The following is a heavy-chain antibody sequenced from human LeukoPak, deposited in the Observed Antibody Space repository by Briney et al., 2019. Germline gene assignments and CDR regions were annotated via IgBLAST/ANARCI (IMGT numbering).Heavy chain of an antibody. D-gene: IGHD1-26*01. Sequence: ASVKVSCKASGYTFTSHGISWVRQAPGQGLEWMGWISSNNGNTKYAQKFQGRVTMTEDTSTDTAYMELSSLRSEDTAVYYCATALPSYSGSYFDYWGQGTLVTVSS. J-gene: IGHJ4*02. V-gene: IGHV1-18*01. CDR2: ISSNNGNT. CDR1: GYTFTSHG. CDR3: ATALPSYSGSYFDY.